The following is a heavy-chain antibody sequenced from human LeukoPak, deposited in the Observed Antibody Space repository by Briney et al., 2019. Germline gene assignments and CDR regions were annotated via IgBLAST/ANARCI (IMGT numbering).Heavy chain of an antibody. D-gene: IGHD7-27*01. J-gene: IGHJ5*02. V-gene: IGHV4-38-2*02. CDR1: GYSISSGYY. Sequence: PSETLSLTCTVSGYSISSGYYWGWIRQPPGKGLEWIGSIYHSGSTNYNPSLKSRVTISVDTSKNQFSLKLSSVTAADTAVYYCAREELGIDWFDPWGQGTLVTVSS. CDR2: IYHSGST. CDR3: AREELGIDWFDP.